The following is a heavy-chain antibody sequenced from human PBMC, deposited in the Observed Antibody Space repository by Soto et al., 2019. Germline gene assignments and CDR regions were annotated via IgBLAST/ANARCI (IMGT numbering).Heavy chain of an antibody. V-gene: IGHV3-23*01. J-gene: IGHJ4*02. CDR1: GFTFSSYA. CDR3: ARDAADILTGYFDY. CDR2: ISYGGGRT. D-gene: IGHD3-9*01. Sequence: GGSLRLSCAASGFTFSSYAMNWVRQAPGKGLEWVSGISYGGGRTHHADSVKGRFTISRDNSKNTLYLQINSLRAEDTAVYYCARDAADILTGYFDYWGQGTLVTVSS.